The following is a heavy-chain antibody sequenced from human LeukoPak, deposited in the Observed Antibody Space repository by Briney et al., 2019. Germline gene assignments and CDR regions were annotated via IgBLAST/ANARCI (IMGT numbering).Heavy chain of an antibody. CDR2: IYYSGST. J-gene: IGHJ4*02. CDR3: ARVDYYDSSGYQTRYYFDY. D-gene: IGHD3-22*01. V-gene: IGHV4-39*07. Sequence: PSETLSLTCTVSGGSINSNSYYWGWIRQPPGKGLEWIGSIYYSGSTYYNPSLKSRVTISVDTSKNQFSLELNSVTAADTAVYYCARVDYYDSSGYQTRYYFDYWGQGTLVTVSS. CDR1: GGSINSNSYY.